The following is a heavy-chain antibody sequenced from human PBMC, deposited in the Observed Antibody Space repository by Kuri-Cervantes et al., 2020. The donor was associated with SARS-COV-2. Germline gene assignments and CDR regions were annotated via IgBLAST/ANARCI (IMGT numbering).Heavy chain of an antibody. V-gene: IGHV1-2*04. CDR1: GYTFSSYY. J-gene: IGHJ6*02. CDR3: GRGMVRGIIQYYYYAMDV. D-gene: IGHD3-10*01. CDR2: INPNSGGT. Sequence: ASVKVSCKASGYTFSSYYMYWVRQAPGQGLEWMGWINPNSGGTNYAQNFQGWVTMTRDTSISTAYMELSRLRSDDTAVYYCGRGMVRGIIQYYYYAMDVWGQGTTVTVSS.